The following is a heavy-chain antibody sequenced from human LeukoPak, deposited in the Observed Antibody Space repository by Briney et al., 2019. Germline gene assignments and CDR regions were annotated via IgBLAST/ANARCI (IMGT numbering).Heavy chain of an antibody. Sequence: GGSLRLSCAASGFTFSRYGMHWVRQAPGKGLEWVAVISYDGSNKYYADSVKGRFTISRDNSKNTLYLQMNSLRAEDTAVYYCAKPIAVAGIGPLFDYWGQGTLVTVSS. D-gene: IGHD6-19*01. CDR2: ISYDGSNK. J-gene: IGHJ4*02. V-gene: IGHV3-30*18. CDR3: AKPIAVAGIGPLFDY. CDR1: GFTFSRYG.